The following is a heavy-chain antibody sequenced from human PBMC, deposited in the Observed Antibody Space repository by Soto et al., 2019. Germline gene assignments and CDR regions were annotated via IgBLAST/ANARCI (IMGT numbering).Heavy chain of an antibody. D-gene: IGHD4-4*01. CDR2: IGTSGKTI. J-gene: IGHJ6*02. Sequence: GGSLRLSCAASGFTFSGYEMNWVCQAPGKGLEWVSYIGTSGKTIYYADSVRGRFTIPRDNAKNSLYLQMNSLRAEDTAVYFCARDPAIYSGKFDYGLDVWGRGTTVTVYS. CDR1: GFTFSGYE. V-gene: IGHV3-48*03. CDR3: ARDPAIYSGKFDYGLDV.